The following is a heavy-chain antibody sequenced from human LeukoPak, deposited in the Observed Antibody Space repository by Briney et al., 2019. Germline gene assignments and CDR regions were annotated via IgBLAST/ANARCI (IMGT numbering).Heavy chain of an antibody. CDR2: INSDGSST. V-gene: IGHV3-74*01. D-gene: IGHD6-19*01. CDR3: SGIAVAGIY. Sequence: GGSLRLSCAASGFTFSTYWMHWVRQAPGKGLVWVSRINSDGSSTSYADSVKGRFTISRDNSKNTLYLQMNSLRAEDTAVYCCSGIAVAGIYWGQGTLVTVSS. J-gene: IGHJ4*02. CDR1: GFTFSTYW.